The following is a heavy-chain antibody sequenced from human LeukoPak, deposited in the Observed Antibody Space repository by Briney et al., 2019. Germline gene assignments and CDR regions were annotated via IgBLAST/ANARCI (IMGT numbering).Heavy chain of an antibody. D-gene: IGHD6-19*01. V-gene: IGHV1-69*13. CDR1: GGTFSSYA. CDR2: VIPIFGSA. Sequence: SVKVSCKASGGTFSSYAISWVRQAPGQGLEWMGGVIPIFGSANYSQKFQGRVKITADESTSTAYMELSSLRSEDTAMYYCARAPYSSGGSTNYYYYYYMDVWGKGTTVTVSS. J-gene: IGHJ6*03. CDR3: ARAPYSSGGSTNYYYYYYMDV.